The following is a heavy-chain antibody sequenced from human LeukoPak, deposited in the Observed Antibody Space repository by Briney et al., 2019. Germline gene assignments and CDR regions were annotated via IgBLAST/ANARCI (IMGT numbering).Heavy chain of an antibody. Sequence: GGSLRLSCAASGFTFSNAWMSWVRRAPGKGLEWVGRIKSKTDGGTTDYAAPVKGRFTISRDDSKNTLYLQMDSLKIEDTAAYYCTTALLRSAAKMDWGQGTLVTVSS. J-gene: IGHJ4*02. D-gene: IGHD2-15*01. CDR1: GFTFSNAW. CDR2: IKSKTDGGTT. V-gene: IGHV3-15*01. CDR3: TTALLRSAAKMD.